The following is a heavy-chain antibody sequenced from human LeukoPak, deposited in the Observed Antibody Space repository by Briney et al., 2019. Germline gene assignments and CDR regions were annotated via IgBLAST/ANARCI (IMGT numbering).Heavy chain of an antibody. D-gene: IGHD7-27*01. CDR3: ARGSLGRGWLFDY. V-gene: IGHV3-7*05. J-gene: IGHJ4*02. CDR2: INQDASEK. CDR1: GFTFSSHW. Sequence: PGGSLRLSCGASGFTFSSHWMTWVREAPGKRLECVANINQDASEKYYVDSVKGRFTISRDTAKNSLYLQMNSLRAEDTAVYYCARGSLGRGWLFDYWGQGTLVTVSS.